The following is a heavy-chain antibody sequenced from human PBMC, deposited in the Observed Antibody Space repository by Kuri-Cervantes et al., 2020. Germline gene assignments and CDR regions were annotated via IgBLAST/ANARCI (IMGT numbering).Heavy chain of an antibody. CDR2: IYYSGGT. J-gene: IGHJ4*02. Sequence: SETLSLTCTVSGGSISTYYWSWIRQPPGKGLEWIGYIYYSGGTNYNPSLKSRVTISVDTSKNQFSLKLSSVTAADTAVYYCARGSIRGHFDYWGQGTLVTVSS. D-gene: IGHD2-21*01. CDR3: ARGSIRGHFDY. V-gene: IGHV4-59*12. CDR1: GGSISTYY.